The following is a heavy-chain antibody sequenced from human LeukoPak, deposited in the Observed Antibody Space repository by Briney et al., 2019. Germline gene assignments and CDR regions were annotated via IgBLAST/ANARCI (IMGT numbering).Heavy chain of an antibody. Sequence: ASVKVSCKASVYTFTSYYMHWVRQAPGQGLEWMGIINPSGGSTSYAQKFQGRVTMTRDTSTSTVYMELSSLRSEDTAVYYCARDRYYYDSSGYQPLDYWGQETLVTVSS. CDR2: INPSGGST. V-gene: IGHV1-46*01. J-gene: IGHJ4*02. CDR3: ARDRYYYDSSGYQPLDY. CDR1: VYTFTSYY. D-gene: IGHD3-22*01.